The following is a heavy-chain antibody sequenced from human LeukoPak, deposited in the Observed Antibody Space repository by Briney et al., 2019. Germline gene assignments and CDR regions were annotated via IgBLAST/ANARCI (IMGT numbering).Heavy chain of an antibody. CDR2: IYRGGST. V-gene: IGHV3-53*01. CDR3: ARERYYSGAVADAYYFEH. Sequence: GGSLRLSCAASGVNVRSNYMSWARQAPGRGLEWVSSIYRGGSTYYADSVKGRFTISRDDSKNTLYLQMDSLRADDTAVYYCARERYYSGAVADAYYFEHWGLGTLVTVSS. CDR1: GVNVRSNY. D-gene: IGHD6-19*01. J-gene: IGHJ4*02.